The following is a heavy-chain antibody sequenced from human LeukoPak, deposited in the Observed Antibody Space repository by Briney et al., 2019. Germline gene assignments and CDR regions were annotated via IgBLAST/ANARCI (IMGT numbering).Heavy chain of an antibody. Sequence: PSETLSLTCTVSSYSISSAYYWGWIRQPPGKGLEWIGSIYHSGSTYYNPSLKSRVTISVDTSENQFSLKLSSVTAADTAVYYCARVSGMGSPTRYFDYWGQGALVTVSS. D-gene: IGHD3-10*01. CDR3: ARVSGMGSPTRYFDY. CDR2: IYHSGST. J-gene: IGHJ4*02. V-gene: IGHV4-38-2*02. CDR1: SYSISSAYY.